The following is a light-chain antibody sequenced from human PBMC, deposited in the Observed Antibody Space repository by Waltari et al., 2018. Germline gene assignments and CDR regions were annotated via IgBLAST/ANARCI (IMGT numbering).Light chain of an antibody. CDR2: VGTGGVVG. J-gene: IGLJ1*01. CDR1: SGYSNYK. V-gene: IGLV9-49*01. CDR3: GADHGSGSNFVYV. Sequence: QPVLTQPPSASASLGASVTLTCTLSSGYSNYKVDWYQQRPGKGPRFGMRVGTGGVVGSKGVGFPDGFSVLGSGLNRYLTIKNIQEEDASDYHCGADHGSGSNFVYVFGTGTKVTVL.